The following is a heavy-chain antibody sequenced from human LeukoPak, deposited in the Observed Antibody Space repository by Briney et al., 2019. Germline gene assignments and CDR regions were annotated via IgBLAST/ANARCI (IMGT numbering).Heavy chain of an antibody. J-gene: IGHJ4*02. CDR1: GFTFSTYW. CDR3: ATSSDAPANM. V-gene: IGHV3-7*01. CDR2: ISQDGGAK. Sequence: GGSLRLSCAVSGFTFSTYWMSWVRQAPGKGLEWLTNISQDGGAKYYVDSVKGRFTISRDNAKNSLCLQMNSLRAEDTGVYYCATSSDAPANMWGQGTLVTVSS. D-gene: IGHD2-2*01.